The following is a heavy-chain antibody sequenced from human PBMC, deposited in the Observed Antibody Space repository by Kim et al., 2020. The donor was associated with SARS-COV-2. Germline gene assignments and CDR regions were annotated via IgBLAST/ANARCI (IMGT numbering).Heavy chain of an antibody. D-gene: IGHD6-13*01. J-gene: IGHJ6*02. Sequence: GGSLRLSCAASGFTFSSYGMHWVRQAPGKGLEWVAVISYDGSNKYYADSVKGRFTISRDNSKNTLYLQMNSLRAEDTAVYYCAKEMIGKSSSWYNYYYYGMDVWGQGTTVTVSS. CDR3: AKEMIGKSSSWYNYYYYGMDV. V-gene: IGHV3-30*18. CDR2: ISYDGSNK. CDR1: GFTFSSYG.